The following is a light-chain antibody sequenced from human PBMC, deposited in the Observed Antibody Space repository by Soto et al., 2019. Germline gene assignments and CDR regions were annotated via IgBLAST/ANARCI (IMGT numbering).Light chain of an antibody. J-gene: IGKJ2*01. V-gene: IGKV1-39*01. CDR2: GAS. CDR3: QQFHTTPT. CDR1: QSISDH. Sequence: DIQMTQSPSSLSASVGDRVTITCRASQSISDHLNWYQQKPGKAPALLIYGASRLHSGVPSRFSGSGSGTDFTLTITSLQAEDLATYYCQQFHTTPTFGQGTNLQI.